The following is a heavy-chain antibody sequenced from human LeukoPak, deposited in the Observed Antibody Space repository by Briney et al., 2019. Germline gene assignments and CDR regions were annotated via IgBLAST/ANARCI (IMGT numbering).Heavy chain of an antibody. D-gene: IGHD2-2*01. Sequence: SETLSLTCTLSVGSISSYYSSWIRHPPREGLEWIGYIYYSGSTNYNPSLKSRVTISVDTSKNQFSLKLSSVTAADTVVYYCARTRQGNLRYCSSTSCCAGNWFDPWGQGTLVTVSS. CDR3: ARTRQGNLRYCSSTSCCAGNWFDP. CDR2: IYYSGST. CDR1: VGSISSYY. J-gene: IGHJ5*02. V-gene: IGHV4-59*01.